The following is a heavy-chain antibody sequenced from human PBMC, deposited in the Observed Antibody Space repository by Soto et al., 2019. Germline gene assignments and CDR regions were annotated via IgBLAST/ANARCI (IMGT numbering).Heavy chain of an antibody. D-gene: IGHD3-22*01. J-gene: IGHJ4*02. Sequence: QVQLQESGPGLVDPLGTLSLTCAVSGTSVSGANWWGWVRQPPGKGLEWIGEIHSSGNTDYNPSLKSRVTISRDMSKNEFSLKLSSVNAADTAVYYCARTGPYSSGNNLGQGTLVTVSS. CDR1: GTSVSGANW. CDR2: IHSSGNT. CDR3: ARTGPYSSGNN. V-gene: IGHV4-4*02.